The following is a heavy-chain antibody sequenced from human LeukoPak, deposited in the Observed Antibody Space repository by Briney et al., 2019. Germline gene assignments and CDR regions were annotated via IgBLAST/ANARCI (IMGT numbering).Heavy chain of an antibody. CDR2: INHSGST. J-gene: IGHJ4*02. V-gene: IGHV4-34*01. CDR1: GGSFSGYY. Sequence: SETLSLTCAVYGGSFSGYYWSWIRQPPGKGLEWIGEINHSGSTNYNPSLKSRVTISVDTSKNQFSLKLSSVTAADTAVYYCARVRYYDSTVLTRKRSYYFDYWGQGTLVTVSS. D-gene: IGHD3-22*01. CDR3: ARVRYYDSTVLTRKRSYYFDY.